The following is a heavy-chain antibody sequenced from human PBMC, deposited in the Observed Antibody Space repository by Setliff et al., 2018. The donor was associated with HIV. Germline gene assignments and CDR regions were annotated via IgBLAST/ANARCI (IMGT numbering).Heavy chain of an antibody. CDR3: ATSVATFDSVDY. D-gene: IGHD1-26*01. CDR1: GYTFTSYD. V-gene: IGHV1-8*02. Sequence: ASVKVSCKASGYTFTSYDINWVRQATGQGLEWMGWMNPNSGNTGYAQKFQGRVTMTRNTSISTAYMELSSLRSEDTAVYYCATSVATFDSVDYWGQGTPVTVSS. CDR2: MNPNSGNT. J-gene: IGHJ4*02.